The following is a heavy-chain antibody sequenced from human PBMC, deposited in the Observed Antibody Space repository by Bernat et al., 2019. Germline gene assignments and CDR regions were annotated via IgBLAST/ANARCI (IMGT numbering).Heavy chain of an antibody. J-gene: IGHJ4*02. CDR1: GYTLTELS. Sequence: QVQLVQSGAEVKKPGASVKVSCKVSGYTLTELSMHWVRKAPGKGLERMGGFAPEDGETIYAQKFQVRATMTKDTSTDTAYMELSILGSEDTAVYYCATVNGFGWGQGTLVTVSS. V-gene: IGHV1-24*01. CDR2: FAPEDGET. D-gene: IGHD1-1*01. CDR3: ATVNGFG.